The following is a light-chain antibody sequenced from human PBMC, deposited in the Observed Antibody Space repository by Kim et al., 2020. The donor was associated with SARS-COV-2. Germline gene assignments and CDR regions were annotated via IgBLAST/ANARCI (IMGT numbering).Light chain of an antibody. Sequence: QSVLTQPPSASGSTGQSVTISCTGTSSDVGGYNYVSWYQQHPGKAPKLMIYEVSKRPSGVPDRFSGSKSGNTASLTVSGLQAEDEADYYCSSYAGSNNVVFGGGTQLTVL. V-gene: IGLV2-8*01. CDR1: SSDVGGYNY. J-gene: IGLJ2*01. CDR2: EVS. CDR3: SSYAGSNNVV.